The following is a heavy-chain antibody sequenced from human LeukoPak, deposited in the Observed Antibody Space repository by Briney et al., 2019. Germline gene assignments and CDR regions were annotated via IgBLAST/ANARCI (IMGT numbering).Heavy chain of an antibody. CDR3: AKWGDYDVLTGYYVSDY. Sequence: GGSLRLSCTASGFTFGDYAMSWVRQAPGKGLEWVGFIRSKAYGGTTEYAASVKGRFTISRDDSKSIAYLQMNSLRAEDTAVYYCAKWGDYDVLTGYYVSDYWGQGTLVTVSS. D-gene: IGHD3-9*01. CDR1: GFTFGDYA. CDR2: IRSKAYGGTT. J-gene: IGHJ4*02. V-gene: IGHV3-49*04.